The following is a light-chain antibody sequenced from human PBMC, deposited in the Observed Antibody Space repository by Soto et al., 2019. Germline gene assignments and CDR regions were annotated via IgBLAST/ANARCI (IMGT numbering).Light chain of an antibody. CDR3: SSYTISNTLVV. CDR1: SSDVGGYNH. Sequence: QLVLTQPASVSGSPGQSITISCTGTSSDVGGYNHVSWYQQPPGKAPKLMIYDVTNRPSGVSNRFSGSKSGNTASLTISGLQAADEADYYCSSYTISNTLVVFGGGTKLTVL. J-gene: IGLJ2*01. V-gene: IGLV2-14*03. CDR2: DVT.